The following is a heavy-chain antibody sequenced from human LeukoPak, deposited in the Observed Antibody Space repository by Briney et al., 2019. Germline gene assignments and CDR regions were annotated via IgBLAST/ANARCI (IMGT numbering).Heavy chain of an antibody. D-gene: IGHD2-15*01. CDR3: ARHGVAPVAMVYIDY. V-gene: IGHV4-39*01. Sequence: SETLSLICTDCGGSIITSNYYWGLIRQPPGKGLEWIGSIYYSVSTYYNPSLKSRVTISVDTSKNQFSPKLSSVTAADTAVYYCARHGVAPVAMVYIDYWGQAPLVTVSS. CDR2: IYYSVST. J-gene: IGHJ4*02. CDR1: GGSIITSNYY.